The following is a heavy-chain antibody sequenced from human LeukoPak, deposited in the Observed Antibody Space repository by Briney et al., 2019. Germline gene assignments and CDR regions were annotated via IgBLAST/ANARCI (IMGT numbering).Heavy chain of an antibody. CDR1: GYTFTSYG. Sequence: ASVKVSCKASGYTFTSYGISWVRQAPGQGLEWMGWISAYNGSTNYAQKLQGRVTMTTDTSTSTAYMELRSLRSDDTAVYYCARGQYYYDSSGSHPDAFDIWGQGTMVTVSS. CDR2: ISAYNGST. D-gene: IGHD3-22*01. CDR3: ARGQYYYDSSGSHPDAFDI. J-gene: IGHJ3*02. V-gene: IGHV1-18*01.